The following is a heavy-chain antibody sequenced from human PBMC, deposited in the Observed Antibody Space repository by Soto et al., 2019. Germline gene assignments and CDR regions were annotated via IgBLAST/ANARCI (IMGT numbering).Heavy chain of an antibody. J-gene: IGHJ4*02. D-gene: IGHD2-15*01. CDR2: ISAYNGNT. CDR1: GYTFTSYG. Sequence: ASVKVSCKASGYTFTSYGISWVRQAPGQGLEWMGWISAYNGNTNYAQKLQGRVTMTTDTSTSTAYMELRSLRSDDTAVYYCARWVGCSGGSCYNDFDCWGQGTLVTVSS. CDR3: ARWVGCSGGSCYNDFDC. V-gene: IGHV1-18*04.